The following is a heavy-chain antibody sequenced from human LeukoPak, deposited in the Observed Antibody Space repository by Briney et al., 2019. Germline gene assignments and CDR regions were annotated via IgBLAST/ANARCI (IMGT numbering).Heavy chain of an antibody. CDR2: ISGGNGNTYYA. Sequence: GESLKLSCAASGFPFSSYAMSWVRQSPGKGLEWVSAISGGNGNTYYAYYADSVRGRFTISRDSSKNTLYLQMNSLRAEDTAVYYCAKFYDILTGYFDYWGQGTLVTVSS. CDR1: GFPFSSYA. D-gene: IGHD3-9*01. J-gene: IGHJ4*02. CDR3: AKFYDILTGYFDY. V-gene: IGHV3-23*01.